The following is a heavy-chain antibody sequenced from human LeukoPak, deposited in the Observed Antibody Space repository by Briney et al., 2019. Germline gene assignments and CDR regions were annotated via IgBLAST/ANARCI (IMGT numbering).Heavy chain of an antibody. D-gene: IGHD6-13*01. V-gene: IGHV1-69*13. CDR3: ATPGAAAGTGTLYFDY. CDR2: IIPIFGTA. CDR1: GGTFSSYA. J-gene: IGHJ4*02. Sequence: SVKVSCKASGGTFSSYAISWVRQAPGQGLEWMGGIIPIFGTANYAQKFQGRVTITADESTSTAYMELSSLRSEDTAVYYCATPGAAAGTGTLYFDYWGQGTLVAVSS.